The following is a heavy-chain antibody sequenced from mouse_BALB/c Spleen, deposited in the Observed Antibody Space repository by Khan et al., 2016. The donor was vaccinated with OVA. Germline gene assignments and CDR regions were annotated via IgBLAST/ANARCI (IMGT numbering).Heavy chain of an antibody. D-gene: IGHD2-2*01. V-gene: IGHV3-1*02. CDR1: GYSITSGYI. CDR2: IHYSGST. Sequence: EVQLQESGPDLVKPSQSLSLTCTVTGYSITSGYIWYWIRQFPGNKLEWMCYIHYSGSTTYNQSLKSRISFTRETSKIPFFLQLNPVTTEDTATYYCAREKEGYEYYFDYWGQGTTLAVSS. CDR3: AREKEGYEYYFDY. J-gene: IGHJ2*01.